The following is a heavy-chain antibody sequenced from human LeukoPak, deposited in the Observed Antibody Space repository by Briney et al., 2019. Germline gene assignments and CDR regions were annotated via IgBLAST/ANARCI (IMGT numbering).Heavy chain of an antibody. CDR3: ARADYSNYQVFFDY. V-gene: IGHV4-30-4*01. J-gene: IGHJ4*02. Sequence: SQTLSLTCTVSGGSISSGDYYWSWIRRPPGKGLEWIGYIYYSGSTYYNPSLKSRVTISVDTSKNQFSLKLSSVTAADTAVYYCARADYSNYQVFFDYWGQGTLVTVSS. D-gene: IGHD4-11*01. CDR2: IYYSGST. CDR1: GGSISSGDYY.